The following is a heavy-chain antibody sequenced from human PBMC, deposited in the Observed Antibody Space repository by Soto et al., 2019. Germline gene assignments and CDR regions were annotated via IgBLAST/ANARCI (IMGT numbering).Heavy chain of an antibody. CDR3: ATRYSSVHF. CDR2: INPNSGDT. Sequence: GASVKVSCKSSGYASTGYYIHWVRQAPGQGLEWMGWINPNSGDTNYAQKFQGRVTMTRDTSFSTDYMELSSLRSDDTAVYYCATRYSSVHFWGQGTLVTVSS. CDR1: GYASTGYY. V-gene: IGHV1-2*02. J-gene: IGHJ4*02. D-gene: IGHD5-18*01.